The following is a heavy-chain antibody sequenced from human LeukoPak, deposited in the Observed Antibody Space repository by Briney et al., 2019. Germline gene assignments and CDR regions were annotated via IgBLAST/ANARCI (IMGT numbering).Heavy chain of an antibody. CDR3: ARDRRGRTYYFDY. Sequence: SETLSLTCTVSGGSISSYYWSWIRQPAGKGLELIGRIDTSGSTNYNPSLKSRVTMSVDTSKNQFSLKLSSVTAAETAVYYCARDRRGRTYYFDYWGQRTLVTVSS. CDR2: IDTSGST. J-gene: IGHJ4*02. CDR1: GGSISSYY. V-gene: IGHV4-4*07.